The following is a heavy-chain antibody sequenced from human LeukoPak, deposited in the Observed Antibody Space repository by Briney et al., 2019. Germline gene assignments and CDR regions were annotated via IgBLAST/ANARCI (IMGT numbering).Heavy chain of an antibody. Sequence: PGESLKISCKGSGYRFTDYWIGWVRQMPGKGLEWMGIIYPGDSDTRYSPSFQGQVTISADKSINTAHLQWSSLKASDTAMYYSARGAAGTTPDYYYFGLDVWGQGTTVRVSS. CDR2: IYPGDSDT. CDR3: ARGAAGTTPDYYYFGLDV. V-gene: IGHV5-51*01. CDR1: GYRFTDYW. D-gene: IGHD1-7*01. J-gene: IGHJ6*02.